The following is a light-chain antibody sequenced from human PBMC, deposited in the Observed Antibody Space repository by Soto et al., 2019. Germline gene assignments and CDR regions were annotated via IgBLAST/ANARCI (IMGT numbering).Light chain of an antibody. V-gene: IGKV3-15*01. CDR2: GAS. Sequence: EIVMMQSPATLSVSPGERATLSCRASQIIANNLAWYQQKPGQAPRLLIYGASTRAPGIPARFSGSGSGTEFTLTISSLQSEDFAIYYCQQYNSPWTFGQGTKVEIK. J-gene: IGKJ1*01. CDR1: QIIANN. CDR3: QQYNSPWT.